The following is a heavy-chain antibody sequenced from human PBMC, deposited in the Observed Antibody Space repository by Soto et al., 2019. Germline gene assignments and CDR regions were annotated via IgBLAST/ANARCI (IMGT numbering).Heavy chain of an antibody. Sequence: GGSLRLSCAASGFTFSTYDVHWVRQAPGKGLDWVAVISYDGSNKYYADSVKGRVTISRDSSKNTLYLEMNSLRAEDTAVYYCARRGTAGYYFDYWGQGTLVTVSS. CDR1: GFTFSTYD. CDR2: ISYDGSNK. V-gene: IGHV3-30-3*01. CDR3: ARRGTAGYYFDY. D-gene: IGHD2-21*01. J-gene: IGHJ4*02.